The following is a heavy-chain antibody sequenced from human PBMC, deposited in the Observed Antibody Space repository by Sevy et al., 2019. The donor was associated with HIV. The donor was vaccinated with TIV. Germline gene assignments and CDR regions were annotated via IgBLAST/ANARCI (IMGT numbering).Heavy chain of an antibody. CDR3: VRVPAAAGTRGYFDY. CDR2: INPTNGGT. Sequence: ASVKVSCKTSGYSFSGYNMHWVRQAPGQGLEWMGRINPTNGGTKFAEMFQGRVTMTRDMSISTAYMELSSLRSDDTAVYYCVRVPAAAGTRGYFDYWGQGTLVTVSS. CDR1: GYSFSGYN. J-gene: IGHJ4*02. V-gene: IGHV1-2*06. D-gene: IGHD6-13*01.